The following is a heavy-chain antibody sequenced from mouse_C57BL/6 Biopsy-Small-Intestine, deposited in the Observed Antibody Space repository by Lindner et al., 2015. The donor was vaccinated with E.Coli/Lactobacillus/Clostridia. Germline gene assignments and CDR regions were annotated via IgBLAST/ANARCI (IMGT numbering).Heavy chain of an antibody. CDR3: ARAGTGAMDY. CDR1: GFTFSDYG. J-gene: IGHJ4*01. V-gene: IGHV5-17*01. D-gene: IGHD4-1*01. CDR2: ISSGSSTI. Sequence: VQLQESGGGLVKPGGSLELSCAASGFTFSDYGMHWVRQAPEKGLEWVAYISSGSSTIYYADTVKGRFTISRDNAKNTLFLQMTSLRSEDTAMYYCARAGTGAMDYWGQGTSVTVSS.